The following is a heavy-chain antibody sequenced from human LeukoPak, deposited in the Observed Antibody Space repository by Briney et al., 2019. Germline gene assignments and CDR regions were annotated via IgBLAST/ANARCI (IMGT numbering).Heavy chain of an antibody. CDR2: INHSGST. J-gene: IGHJ4*02. CDR3: ARTKGYWLPYQTFDY. CDR1: GGSFSGYY. V-gene: IGHV4-34*01. Sequence: PSETLSLTCAVYGGSFSGYYWSWIRQPPGKGLEWIGEINHSGSTNYNPSLKSRVTISVDTSKNQFSLKLSPVTAADTAVYYCARTKGYWLPYQTFDYWGQGTLVTVSS. D-gene: IGHD2-8*02.